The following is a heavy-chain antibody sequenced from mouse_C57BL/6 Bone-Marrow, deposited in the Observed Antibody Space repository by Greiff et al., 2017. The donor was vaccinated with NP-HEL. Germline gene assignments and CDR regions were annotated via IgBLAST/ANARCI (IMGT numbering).Heavy chain of an antibody. CDR2: IDPNSGGT. V-gene: IGHV1-72*01. D-gene: IGHD2-1*01. Sequence: QVQLQQPGAELVKPGASVKLSCKASGYTFTSYWMHWVKQRPGRGLEWIGRIDPNSGGTKYNEKFKSKATLTVDTSSSTAYMPLSSLTSEDSAVYDCARPIYYGNYNYLDYWGQGTTLTVSS. CDR3: ARPIYYGNYNYLDY. J-gene: IGHJ2*01. CDR1: GYTFTSYW.